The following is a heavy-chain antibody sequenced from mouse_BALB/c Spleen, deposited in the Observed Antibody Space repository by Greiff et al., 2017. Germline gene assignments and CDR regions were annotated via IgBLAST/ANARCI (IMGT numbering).Heavy chain of an antibody. J-gene: IGHJ3*01. V-gene: IGHV1S26*01. CDR2: INPSTGYT. CDR3: ARRGDLAWFAY. CDR1: GYTFTSYN. Sequence: QVHVKQSGAELVRSGASVKMSCKASGYTFTSYNMHWVKQRPGQGLEWIGYINPSTGYTEYNQKFKDKATLTADKSSSTAYMQLSSLTSEDSAVYYCARRGDLAWFAYWGQGTLVTVSA.